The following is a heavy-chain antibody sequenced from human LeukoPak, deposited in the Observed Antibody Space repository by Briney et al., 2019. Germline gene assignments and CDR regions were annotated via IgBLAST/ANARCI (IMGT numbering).Heavy chain of an antibody. J-gene: IGHJ3*02. Sequence: GGSLRLSCAASGFTVSSNYMSWVRQAPGKGLEWVSVIYSGGSTYYADSVKGRFTISRDNSKNTLYLQMNSLRAEDTAMYYCAKVRDTRDWYKDAFDIWGQGTRVTVSS. CDR1: GFTVSSNY. D-gene: IGHD6-19*01. CDR2: IYSGGST. CDR3: AKVRDTRDWYKDAFDI. V-gene: IGHV3-66*01.